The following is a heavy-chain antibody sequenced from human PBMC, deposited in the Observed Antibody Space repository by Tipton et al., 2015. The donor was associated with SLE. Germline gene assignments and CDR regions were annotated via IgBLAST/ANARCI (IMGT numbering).Heavy chain of an antibody. Sequence: LRLSCAVYGGSFSGYYWSWIRQPPGKGLEWIGYIYYSGSTSYNPSLKSRVTISIDTSKNQFSLKLTSVTAADTAVYYCARDHGSSWSQGTLVTVSS. J-gene: IGHJ4*02. CDR1: GGSFSGYY. D-gene: IGHD6-13*01. V-gene: IGHV4-30-4*01. CDR2: IYYSGST. CDR3: ARDHGSS.